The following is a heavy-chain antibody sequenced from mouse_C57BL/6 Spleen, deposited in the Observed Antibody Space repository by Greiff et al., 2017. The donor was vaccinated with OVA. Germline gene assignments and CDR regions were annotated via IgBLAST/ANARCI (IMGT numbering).Heavy chain of an antibody. D-gene: IGHD1-1*01. CDR1: GYTFTSYT. Sequence: VQGVESGAELARPGASVKMSCKASGYTFTSYTMHWVKQRPGQGLEWIGYINPCSGYTKYHQKFKDKATLTVDKSSSTAYMQLSSLPSEDSAVYYCARYYGSSYCYFDVWGTGTTVTVSS. V-gene: IGHV1-4*01. CDR3: ARYYGSSYCYFDV. J-gene: IGHJ1*03. CDR2: INPCSGYT.